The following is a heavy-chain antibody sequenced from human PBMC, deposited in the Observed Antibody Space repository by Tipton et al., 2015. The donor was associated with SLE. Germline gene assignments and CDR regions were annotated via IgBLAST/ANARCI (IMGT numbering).Heavy chain of an antibody. V-gene: IGHV4-39*07. CDR2: ISYSGTP. Sequence: TLSLTCTVSGDSLSCRNYYWGWLRQPPGKGLEWIGCISYSGTPFYNPSLKSRVIMSVDTSKNQFSLKLGSVTAADTALYYCARENGGGGLRGNAFDFWGQGTMVTVSS. D-gene: IGHD4-17*01. J-gene: IGHJ3*01. CDR1: GDSLSCRNYY. CDR3: ARENGGGGLRGNAFDF.